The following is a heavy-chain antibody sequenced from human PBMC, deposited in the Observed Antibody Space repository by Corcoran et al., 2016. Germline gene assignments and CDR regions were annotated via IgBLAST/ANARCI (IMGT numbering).Heavy chain of an antibody. D-gene: IGHD6-13*01. CDR1: GFTFSSYW. CDR2: IKQDGSAK. CDR3: ERMEGSSWYQKPFIQY. J-gene: IGHJ4*02. Sequence: EVQLVESGGGLVQPGGSLRLSCAASGFTFSSYWMSWVRQAPGKGLEWVAKIKQDGSAKYYVDSVKGRFTISRDNAKNSLYLQMNSLRAEETAVYYCERMEGSSWYQKPFIQYGGQGTQVTVSS. V-gene: IGHV3-7*01.